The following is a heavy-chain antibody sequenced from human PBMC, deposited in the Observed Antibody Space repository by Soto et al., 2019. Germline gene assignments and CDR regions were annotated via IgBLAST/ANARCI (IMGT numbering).Heavy chain of an antibody. D-gene: IGHD2-15*01. CDR3: ARLVCGVVVAAATHFSGAFDI. J-gene: IGHJ3*02. CDR1: GGSISTSSSY. CDR2: IYYSGST. V-gene: IGHV4-39*01. Sequence: PSDTLSLTCTVSGGSISTSSSYSAWLRQPPGRALDRIGNIYYSGSTYYNPSLKSRVTISVDTSKNQFALKLSSVTAADTAVYYCARLVCGVVVAAATHFSGAFDIWGQGTMVTVSS.